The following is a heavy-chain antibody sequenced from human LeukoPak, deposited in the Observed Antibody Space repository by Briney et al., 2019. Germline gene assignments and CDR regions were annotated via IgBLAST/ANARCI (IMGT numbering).Heavy chain of an antibody. Sequence: GGSLRLSCAASGFIFNEYGMTWVRQIPGKGLEWVSGINGNGGRTGYADSVKGRFTITRDNAKNSLYLQMDSLRAEDTALYFCARLFNAGLGAPLDYGGQGTLVTVSS. D-gene: IGHD1-26*01. CDR1: GFIFNEYG. V-gene: IGHV3-20*04. J-gene: IGHJ4*02. CDR2: INGNGGRT. CDR3: ARLFNAGLGAPLDY.